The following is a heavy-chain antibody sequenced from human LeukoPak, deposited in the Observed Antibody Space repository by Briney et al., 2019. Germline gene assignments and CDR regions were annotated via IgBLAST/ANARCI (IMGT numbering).Heavy chain of an antibody. CDR1: GFTFSRNS. V-gene: IGHV3-7*03. J-gene: IGHJ4*02. Sequence: GGSLRLSCAASGFTFSRNSMNWVRQAPGKGLEWVANIKQDGSEKYYVDSVKGRFTISRDNAKNSLYLQMNSLRAEDTAVYYCASVVCGGSCYPRVGLGYFDYWGQGTLVTVSS. CDR3: ASVVCGGSCYPRVGLGYFDY. D-gene: IGHD2-15*01. CDR2: IKQDGSEK.